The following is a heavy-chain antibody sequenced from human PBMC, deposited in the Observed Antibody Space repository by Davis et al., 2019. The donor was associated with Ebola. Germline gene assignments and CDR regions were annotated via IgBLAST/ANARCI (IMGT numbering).Heavy chain of an antibody. Sequence: GESLKISCAASGFTFSSYAMHWVRQAPGKGLEWVAVISYDGSNKYYADSVKGRFTISRDNSKNTLYLQMNSLRAEDTAVYYCAKDGSRDGYNYVFFDYWGQGTLVTVSS. CDR1: GFTFSSYA. J-gene: IGHJ4*02. V-gene: IGHV3-30-3*01. CDR2: ISYDGSNK. D-gene: IGHD5-24*01. CDR3: AKDGSRDGYNYVFFDY.